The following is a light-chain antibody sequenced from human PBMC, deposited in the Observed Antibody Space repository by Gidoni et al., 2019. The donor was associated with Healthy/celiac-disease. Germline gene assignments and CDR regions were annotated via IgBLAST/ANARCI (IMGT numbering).Light chain of an antibody. CDR2: DAS. CDR1: QGISSA. J-gene: IGKJ1*01. Sequence: AIQLTQSPSSLSASVGDRVTITCRASQGISSALAWYQQKPGKAPKLLIYDASSLESGVPSRFSGSGSGTDFTLTISSLQPEDFATYYCQQFLWTFGQGTKVEIK. CDR3: QQFLWT. V-gene: IGKV1-13*02.